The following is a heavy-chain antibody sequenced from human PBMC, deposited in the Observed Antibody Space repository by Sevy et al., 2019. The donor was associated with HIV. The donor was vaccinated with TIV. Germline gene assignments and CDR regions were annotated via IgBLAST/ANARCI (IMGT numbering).Heavy chain of an antibody. CDR2: IIPIFGTA. CDR3: ARDRQLERRYYYYGMDV. D-gene: IGHD1-1*01. V-gene: IGHV1-69*13. J-gene: IGHJ6*02. CDR1: GGTFSSYA. Sequence: ASVKVSCKASGGTFSSYAISWVRQAPGQGLEWMGGIIPIFGTANYAQKFQGRVTITADESTSTAYMELSSLRSEDTAVYYCARDRQLERRYYYYGMDVWGQWTTVTVSS.